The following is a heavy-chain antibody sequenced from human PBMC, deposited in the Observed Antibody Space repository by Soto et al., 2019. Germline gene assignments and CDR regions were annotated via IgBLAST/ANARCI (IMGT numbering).Heavy chain of an antibody. Sequence: QVQLVESGGGLVKPGESLRLSCAASGFTLSDYYMMWVRQTPGKGLEWISYISSTGGTVNYADSVKGRFTISRDNIKNSLFLQMTSLRDEDTAVYYCARDGLDYYGLDVWGQGTTVTVSS. CDR2: ISSTGGTV. CDR1: GFTLSDYY. J-gene: IGHJ6*02. V-gene: IGHV3-11*01. CDR3: ARDGLDYYGLDV.